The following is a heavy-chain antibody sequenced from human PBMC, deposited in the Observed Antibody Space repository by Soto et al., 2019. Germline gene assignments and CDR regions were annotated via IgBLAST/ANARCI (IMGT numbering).Heavy chain of an antibody. CDR1: GFTVTSSA. D-gene: IGHD3-22*01. CDR2: IVVGSGNT. V-gene: IGHV1-58*02. J-gene: IGHJ6*01. CDR3: AAAWDRSGYYY. Sequence: SVKVSCKASGFTVTSSAMQWVRQARGQRLEWIGWIVVGSGNTNYAQKYQGRVTITSEMSTSTAYMELSSLRSEDTAVDYCAAAWDRSGYYY.